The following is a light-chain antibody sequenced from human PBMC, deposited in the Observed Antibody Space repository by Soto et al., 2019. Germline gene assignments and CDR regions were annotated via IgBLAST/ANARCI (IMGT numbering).Light chain of an antibody. CDR3: QQYNNWPPGT. CDR1: QSVSSN. Sequence: EIVMTQSPATLSVSPGERATLSCRASQSVSSNLAWYQQKPGQAPRLLIYGASTRATGITARFSGSGSATEVTLTISSRQSEDFAVYYCQQYNNWPPGTFGQGTKLEIK. J-gene: IGKJ2*02. V-gene: IGKV3-15*01. CDR2: GAS.